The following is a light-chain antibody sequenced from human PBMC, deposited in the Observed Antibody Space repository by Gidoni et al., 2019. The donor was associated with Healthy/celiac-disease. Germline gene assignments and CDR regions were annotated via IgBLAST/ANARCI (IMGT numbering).Light chain of an antibody. CDR3: QAWDSSTNWV. V-gene: IGLV3-1*01. Sequence: SYELTQPPSVSVSPGQTASITCSGDKLGDKYACWYQQKPGQSPVLVIYQDSTRPSGIPERVSGSNSGNTATLTISGTQAMDEADYYCQAWDSSTNWVFGGGTKLTVL. CDR1: KLGDKY. J-gene: IGLJ3*02. CDR2: QDS.